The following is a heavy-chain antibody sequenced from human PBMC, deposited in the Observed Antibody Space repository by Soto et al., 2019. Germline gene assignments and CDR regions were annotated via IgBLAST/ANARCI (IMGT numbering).Heavy chain of an antibody. Sequence: QVQLVESGGGVVQPRRSLRLSCAASGFIFTSYIVHWVRQAPGKGLEWVASVSYDGSKKHYADSVKGRFSISRDNSKNTVYLQMNSLRTEDTAVYYCARDKGLLVDCNFDPWGQGTPVTVSS. J-gene: IGHJ5*02. CDR3: ARDKGLLVDCNFDP. D-gene: IGHD2-21*02. CDR2: VSYDGSKK. V-gene: IGHV3-30*01. CDR1: GFIFTSYI.